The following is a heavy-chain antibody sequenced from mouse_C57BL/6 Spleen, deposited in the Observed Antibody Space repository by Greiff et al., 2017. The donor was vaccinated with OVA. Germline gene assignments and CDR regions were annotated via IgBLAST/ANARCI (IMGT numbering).Heavy chain of an antibody. CDR3: AREAYYSNHFYCDY. V-gene: IGHV5-17*01. Sequence: EVQLQESGGGLVKPGGSLKLSCAASGFTFSDYGMHWVRQAPEKGLEWVAYISSGSSTIYYADKVKGRFTISRDNAKNTLFLQMTRLRSEDTAMDYCAREAYYSNHFYCDYWGQGTTLTVSS. CDR1: GFTFSDYG. CDR2: ISSGSSTI. J-gene: IGHJ2*01. D-gene: IGHD2-5*01.